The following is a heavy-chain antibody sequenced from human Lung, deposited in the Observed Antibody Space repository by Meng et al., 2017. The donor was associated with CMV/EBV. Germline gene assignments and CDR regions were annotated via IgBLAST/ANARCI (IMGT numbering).Heavy chain of an antibody. V-gene: IGHV1-18*01. D-gene: IGHD2-2*02. CDR2: ISAYNGNT. J-gene: IGHJ6*02. CDR3: AREGYCSSTSCYTSRYYYYYGMDV. CDR1: GYTFTSYG. Sequence: XVXVSXXASGYTFTSYGIRWVRQAPGQGLEWMGWISAYNGNTNYAQKLQGRVTMTTDTSTSTAYMELRSLRSDDTAVYYCAREGYCSSTSCYTSRYYYYYGMDVWGQGXTVTVSS.